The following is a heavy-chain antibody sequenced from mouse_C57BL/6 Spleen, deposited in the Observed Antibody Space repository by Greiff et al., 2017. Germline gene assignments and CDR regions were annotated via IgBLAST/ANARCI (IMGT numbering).Heavy chain of an antibody. CDR1: GYTFTSYW. CDR2: IYPGNSDT. V-gene: IGHV1-5*01. D-gene: IGHD2-10*01. Sequence: EVQLQQSGTVLARPGASVKMSCKTSGYTFTSYWMHWVKQRPGQGLEWIGAIYPGNSDTSYNQKLKGKAKLTAVTSASTAYMELSSLTNEVSAVYNCTPYSLGFAYWGQGTLVTVSA. J-gene: IGHJ3*01. CDR3: TPYSLGFAY.